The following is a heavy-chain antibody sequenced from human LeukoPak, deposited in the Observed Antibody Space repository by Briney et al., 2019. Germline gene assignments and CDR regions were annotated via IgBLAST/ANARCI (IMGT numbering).Heavy chain of an antibody. CDR1: GFTFSNYA. D-gene: IGHD3-10*01. CDR2: LSVSGGST. V-gene: IGHV3-23*01. CDR3: ARDRGINWFDP. Sequence: PGGSLRLSCAASGFTFSNYAMNWVRQAPGKGLEWVSGLSVSGGSTYYADSMKGRFTISRDNSKNTLYLQMNSLRAEDTAVYYCARDRGINWFDPWGQGTLVTVSS. J-gene: IGHJ5*02.